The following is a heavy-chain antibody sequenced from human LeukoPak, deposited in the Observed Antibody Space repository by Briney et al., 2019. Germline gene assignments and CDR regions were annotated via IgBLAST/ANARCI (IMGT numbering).Heavy chain of an antibody. CDR2: IWYDGSNK. D-gene: IGHD1-14*01. CDR3: GTVFEY. CDR1: GFTFSSYG. J-gene: IGHJ4*02. V-gene: IGHV3-33*01. Sequence: GGSLRLSCAASGFTFSSYGMHWVRQAPGKGLEWVAVIWYDGSNKYYADSVKGRFTISGDNSKNTLYLQMNSLGAEDTAVYYCGTVFEYWGQGTPVTVSS.